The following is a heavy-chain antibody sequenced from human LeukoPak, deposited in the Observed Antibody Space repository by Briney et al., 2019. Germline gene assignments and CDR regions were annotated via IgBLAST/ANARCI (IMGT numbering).Heavy chain of an antibody. V-gene: IGHV4-59*01. CDR2: IYYSGST. Sequence: SETLSLTCTVSGGSISSYYWSWIRQPPGKGLEWIGYIYYSGSTNYNPSLKSRVTISVDTSKNQFSLKLSSVTAADTAVYYCARHFSEYQLLRGGFFDYWGQGTLVTVSS. J-gene: IGHJ4*02. CDR3: ARHFSEYQLLRGGFFDY. D-gene: IGHD2-2*01. CDR1: GGSISSYY.